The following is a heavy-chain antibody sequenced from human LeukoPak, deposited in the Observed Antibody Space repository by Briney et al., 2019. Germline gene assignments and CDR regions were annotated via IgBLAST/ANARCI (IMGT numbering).Heavy chain of an antibody. V-gene: IGHV3-33*01. CDR3: ARDLSAAFDF. CDR1: GFPFSSYG. J-gene: IGHJ4*02. Sequence: GGSLRLSCAASGFPFSSYGMHWVRQAPGKGLEWVARLVYDARSDYVNSVKGRFSISRDDSKNTLFLDMSNLRVEDTALYYCARDLSAAFDFWGQGVLVTVSS. CDR2: LVYDARS. D-gene: IGHD6-25*01.